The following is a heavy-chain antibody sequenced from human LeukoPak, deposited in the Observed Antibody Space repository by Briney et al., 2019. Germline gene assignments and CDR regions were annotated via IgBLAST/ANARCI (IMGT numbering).Heavy chain of an antibody. CDR3: ARGGSVVVTANGMDV. Sequence: GASVKVSCKASGGTFSSYAISWVRQAPGQGLEWMGRIFPILGITNYAQKFQDRVTITADKSTSTAYMELSSLRSEDTAVYYCARGGSVVVTANGMDVWGQGTTVTVSS. CDR2: IFPILGIT. V-gene: IGHV1-69*04. D-gene: IGHD2-21*02. CDR1: GGTFSSYA. J-gene: IGHJ6*02.